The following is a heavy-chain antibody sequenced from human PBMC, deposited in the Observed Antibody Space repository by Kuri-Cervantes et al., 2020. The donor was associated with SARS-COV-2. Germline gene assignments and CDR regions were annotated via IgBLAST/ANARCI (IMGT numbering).Heavy chain of an antibody. J-gene: IGHJ2*01. CDR2: IIPIFGTA. V-gene: IGHV1-69*13. Sequence: SVKVSCKASGGTFSSYAISWVRQAPGQGLEWMGGIIPIFGTANYAQKFQGRVTITADESTSTACMELSSLGSEDTAVYYCASRKRELVYATRGGYFDLWGRGTLVTVSS. D-gene: IGHD2-8*01. CDR1: GGTFSSYA. CDR3: ASRKRELVYATRGGYFDL.